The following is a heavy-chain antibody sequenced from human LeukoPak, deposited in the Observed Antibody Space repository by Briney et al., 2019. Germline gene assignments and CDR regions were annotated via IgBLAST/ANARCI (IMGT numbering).Heavy chain of an antibody. CDR3: ARLLVHNYYGSGRTRRADY. Sequence: SETLSLTCTVSGGSISSSSYYWGWIRQPPGKGLEWIGNIYYSGTTYYNPSLQSRVTISVDTSKNQFSLKLSSVTAADTAVYYCARLLVHNYYGSGRTRRADYWGQGTLVTVSS. CDR2: IYYSGTT. D-gene: IGHD3-10*01. J-gene: IGHJ4*02. V-gene: IGHV4-39*01. CDR1: GGSISSSSYY.